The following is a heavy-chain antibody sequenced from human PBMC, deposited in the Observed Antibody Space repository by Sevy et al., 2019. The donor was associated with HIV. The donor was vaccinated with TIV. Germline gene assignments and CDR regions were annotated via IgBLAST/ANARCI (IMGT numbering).Heavy chain of an antibody. CDR3: ASGLMTTKLHY. Sequence: GESLKISCAASGFTFSSYGMHWVRQAPGKGLEWVAVIWYDGSDKYYADSVKGRFTISRDNSKNTLYLQMNSLRAEDTAVYYCASGLMTTKLHYWGQGTLVTVSS. D-gene: IGHD4-4*01. CDR1: GFTFSSYG. J-gene: IGHJ4*02. V-gene: IGHV3-33*08. CDR2: IWYDGSDK.